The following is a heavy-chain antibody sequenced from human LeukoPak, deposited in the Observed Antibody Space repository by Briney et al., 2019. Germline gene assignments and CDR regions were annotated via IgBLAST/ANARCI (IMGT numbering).Heavy chain of an antibody. CDR1: GFTFSSYG. CDR3: AKDLKEWEREGDAFDI. CDR2: IRYDGSNK. D-gene: IGHD1-26*01. V-gene: IGHV3-30*02. J-gene: IGHJ3*02. Sequence: GGSLRPSCAASGFTFSSYGMHWVRQAPGKGLEWVAFIRYDGSNKYYADSVKGRFTISGDNSKNTLYLQMNSLRAEDTAVYYCAKDLKEWEREGDAFDIWGQGTMVTVSS.